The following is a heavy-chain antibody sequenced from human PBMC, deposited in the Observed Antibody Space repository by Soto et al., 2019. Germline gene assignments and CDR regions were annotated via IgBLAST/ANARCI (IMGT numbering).Heavy chain of an antibody. CDR1: GGSISSGDYY. CDR3: ARGGGGITMIVVVIGAFDI. D-gene: IGHD3-22*01. J-gene: IGHJ3*02. CDR2: IYYSGST. Sequence: SETLSLTCTVSGGSISSGDYYWSWIRQPPGKGLEWIGYIYYSGSTYYNPSLKSRVTISVDTSKNQFSLKLGSVTAADTAVYYCARGGGGITMIVVVIGAFDIWGQGTMVTVSS. V-gene: IGHV4-30-4*01.